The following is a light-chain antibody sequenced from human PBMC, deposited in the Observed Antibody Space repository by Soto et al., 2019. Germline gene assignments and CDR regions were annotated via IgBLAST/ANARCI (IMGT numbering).Light chain of an antibody. CDR2: SNN. V-gene: IGLV1-44*01. CDR1: SSNIGSNT. J-gene: IGLJ3*02. CDR3: AAWDDSLNGWV. Sequence: QSVLTQPPSASGTPGQRVTLSCSGSSSNIGSNTVHWYQQLPGTAPKLLIYSNNQRPSGVPDRFSGSKSGTSASLAISGLQSEDEADYYCAAWDDSLNGWVFGGGTKVTVL.